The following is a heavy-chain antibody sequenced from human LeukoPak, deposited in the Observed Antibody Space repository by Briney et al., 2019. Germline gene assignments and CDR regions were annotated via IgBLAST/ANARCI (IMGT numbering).Heavy chain of an antibody. J-gene: IGHJ5*02. V-gene: IGHV1-69*04. CDR3: ARDGSGNWFDP. D-gene: IGHD3-10*01. CDR1: GGTFSSYA. Sequence: GASVKVSCKASGGTFSSYAISWVRQAPGQGLEWMGRIIPIFGIANYAQKFQGRVTITADKSTSTAYMELSSLRSEDTAVYYCARDGSGNWFDPWGQGTLVTVPS. CDR2: IIPIFGIA.